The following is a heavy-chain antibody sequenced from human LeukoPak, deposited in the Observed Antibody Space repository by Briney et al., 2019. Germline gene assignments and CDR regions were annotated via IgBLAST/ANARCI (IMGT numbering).Heavy chain of an antibody. Sequence: ASVKVSCKPSGYTFTTYYLHWVRQAPGQGLEGMGWINPKNGGTNYAQKFRGRVTMTRDTSINTAYMELTGPTSDDTALYYCARDPSNRYYTDVWGIGTTVTVSS. CDR1: GYTFTTYY. J-gene: IGHJ6*03. D-gene: IGHD1-14*01. CDR3: ARDPSNRYYTDV. CDR2: INPKNGGT. V-gene: IGHV1-2*02.